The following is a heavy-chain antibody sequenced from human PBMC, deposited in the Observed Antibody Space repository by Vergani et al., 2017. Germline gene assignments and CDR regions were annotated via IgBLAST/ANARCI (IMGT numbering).Heavy chain of an antibody. V-gene: IGHV4-61*02. CDR2: IYTSGST. Sequence: QVQLQESGPGLVKPSQTLSLTCTVSGGSISSGSYYWSWIRQPAGKGLEWIWRIYTSGSTNYNPSLKSRVTMSVDTSKNQFSLKLSSVTAADTAVYYCARGPYGWDAFDIWGQGTMVTVSS. CDR1: GGSISSGSYY. D-gene: IGHD4-17*01. CDR3: ARGPYGWDAFDI. J-gene: IGHJ3*02.